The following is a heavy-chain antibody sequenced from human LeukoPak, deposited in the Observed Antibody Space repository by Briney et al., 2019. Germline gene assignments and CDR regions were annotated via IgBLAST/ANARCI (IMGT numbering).Heavy chain of an antibody. Sequence: GGSLRLSCAASGFTFSCYEMNWVRQAPGKGLEWVSYISGSGSTIYYADSVKGRFTISRDNAKNSLYLQMNSLRAKDTALYYRARVGRQLPSGIDYWGQGTLVTVSS. CDR1: GFTFSCYE. V-gene: IGHV3-48*03. D-gene: IGHD2-2*01. CDR2: ISGSGSTI. CDR3: ARVGRQLPSGIDY. J-gene: IGHJ4*02.